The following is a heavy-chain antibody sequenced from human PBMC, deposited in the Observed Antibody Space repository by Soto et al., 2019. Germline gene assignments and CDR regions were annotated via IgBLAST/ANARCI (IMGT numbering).Heavy chain of an antibody. V-gene: IGHV1-69*13. J-gene: IGHJ3*02. CDR3: ARAGVVVVAATSGPDAFDI. CDR1: GYTFTSYD. CDR2: MNPNFGTA. Sequence: ASVKVSCKASGYTFTSYDINWVRQATGQGLEWMGGMNPNFGTANYAQKFQGRVTITADESTSTAYMELSSLRSEDTAVYYCARAGVVVVAATSGPDAFDIWGQGTMVTVSS. D-gene: IGHD2-15*01.